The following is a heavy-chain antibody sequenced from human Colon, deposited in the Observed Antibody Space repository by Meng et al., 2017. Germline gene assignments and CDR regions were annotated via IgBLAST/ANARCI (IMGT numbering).Heavy chain of an antibody. V-gene: IGHV4-34*01. D-gene: IGHD2-15*01. CDR1: GESPGNDS. Sequence: VRRQQWRAGMLKRSGTLSRTCAFSGESPGNDSWNWIRQPPGRGLEWIGEISHGGSTNYNPSLKSRVTISLDMSKNQFSLNLTSVTAADTAVYYCARGLGTIQRGYCSGGSCSSDYWGQRTLVTVSS. CDR2: ISHGGST. J-gene: IGHJ4*02. CDR3: ARGLGTIQRGYCSGGSCSSDY.